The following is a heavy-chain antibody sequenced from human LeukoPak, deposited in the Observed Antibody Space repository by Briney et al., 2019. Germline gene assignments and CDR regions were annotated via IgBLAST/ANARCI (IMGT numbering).Heavy chain of an antibody. J-gene: IGHJ4*02. D-gene: IGHD1-26*01. V-gene: IGHV3-23*01. Sequence: SGGSLRLSCAASGXTFSSYAMSWVRQAPEKGLEWVSTISGSGGGTYYADSVKGRFTISRDESKNTLYLQMNSLRAEDTAVYYCVKDLGRYRNNCFDYWGQGTLVTVSS. CDR2: ISGSGGGT. CDR1: GXTFSSYA. CDR3: VKDLGRYRNNCFDY.